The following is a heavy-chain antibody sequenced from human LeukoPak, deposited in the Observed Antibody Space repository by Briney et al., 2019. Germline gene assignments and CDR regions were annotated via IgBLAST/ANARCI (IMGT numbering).Heavy chain of an antibody. CDR3: AKSTGQLLWFGEL. J-gene: IGHJ3*01. CDR1: GGSISSSSYY. Sequence: PSETLSLTCTVSGGSISSSSYYWGWIRQPPGKGLEWIGSIYYSGSTYYNPSLKSRVTISVDTSKNQFSLKLSSVTAADTAVYYCAKSTGQLLWFGELWGQGTMVTVSS. V-gene: IGHV4-39*07. CDR2: IYYSGST. D-gene: IGHD3-10*01.